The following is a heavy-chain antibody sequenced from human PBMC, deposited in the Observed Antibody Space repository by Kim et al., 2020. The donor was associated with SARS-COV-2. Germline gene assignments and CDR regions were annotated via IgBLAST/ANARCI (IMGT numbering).Heavy chain of an antibody. Sequence: SETLSLTCAVYGGSFSGYYWSWIRQPPGKGLEWIGEINHSGSTNYNPSLKSRVTISVDTSKNQFSLKLSSVTAADTAVYYCARGATSKRYCSGGSCYSQGVLYYYYYGMDVWGQGTTVTVSS. V-gene: IGHV4-34*01. J-gene: IGHJ6*02. D-gene: IGHD2-15*01. CDR3: ARGATSKRYCSGGSCYSQGVLYYYYYGMDV. CDR1: GGSFSGYY. CDR2: INHSGST.